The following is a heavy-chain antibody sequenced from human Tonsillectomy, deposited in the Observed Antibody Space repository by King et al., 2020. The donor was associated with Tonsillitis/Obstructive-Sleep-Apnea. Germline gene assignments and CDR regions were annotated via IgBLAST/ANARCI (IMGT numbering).Heavy chain of an antibody. D-gene: IGHD3-3*01. J-gene: IGHJ5*02. CDR1: GFTFSSYE. CDR2: ISNSGNTI. V-gene: IGHV3-48*03. Sequence: VQLVESGGGLVQPGGSLRLSCAASGFTFSSYEFNWVRQAPGKGLEWVSYISNSGNTIYYADSVRGRFTISRDNAQYSLYLQMNSLRAEDTAVYYCAREGLYDFDPWGQGTLVTVSS. CDR3: AREGLYDFDP.